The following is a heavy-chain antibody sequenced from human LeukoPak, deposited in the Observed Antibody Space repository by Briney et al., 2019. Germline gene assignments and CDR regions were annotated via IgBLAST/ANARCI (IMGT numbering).Heavy chain of an antibody. V-gene: IGHV4-34*01. Sequence: PSETLSLTCAVYGGSFSGYYWSWIRQPPGKGLEWIGEINHSGGTNYNPSLKGRVTISVDTSKNQFSLKLSSVTAADTAVYYCARDLPRDGYNHDAFDIWGQGTMVTVSS. CDR3: ARDLPRDGYNHDAFDI. CDR1: GGSFSGYY. J-gene: IGHJ3*02. CDR2: INHSGGT. D-gene: IGHD5-24*01.